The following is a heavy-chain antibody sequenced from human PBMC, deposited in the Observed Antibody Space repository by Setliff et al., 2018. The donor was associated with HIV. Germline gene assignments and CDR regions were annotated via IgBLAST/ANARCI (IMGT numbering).Heavy chain of an antibody. CDR3: AGSILTGYYTFGADY. CDR1: GYTFTSYG. Sequence: SVKVSCKASGYTFTSYGISWVRQAPGQGLDWMGRIIPILGVANYAQRFQGKVTITTDESTTTAYMELSSLRSEDTALYYCAGSILTGYYTFGADYWGQGTLVTVSS. CDR2: IIPILGVA. V-gene: IGHV1-69*04. D-gene: IGHD3-9*01. J-gene: IGHJ4*02.